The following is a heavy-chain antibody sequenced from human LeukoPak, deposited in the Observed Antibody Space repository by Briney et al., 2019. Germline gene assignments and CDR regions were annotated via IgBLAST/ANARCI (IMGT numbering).Heavy chain of an antibody. J-gene: IGHJ4*02. CDR1: GFTFSSYA. Sequence: QPGGSLRLSCAASGFTFSSYAMSWVRQAPGKGLEWVSAISGSGGSTYYADSVKGRFTISRDNSKNTLYLQMNSLRAEDTAVYYCARDTFIVGSSCVDYWGQGTLVTVSS. CDR3: ARDTFIVGSSCVDY. CDR2: ISGSGGST. V-gene: IGHV3-23*01. D-gene: IGHD6-13*01.